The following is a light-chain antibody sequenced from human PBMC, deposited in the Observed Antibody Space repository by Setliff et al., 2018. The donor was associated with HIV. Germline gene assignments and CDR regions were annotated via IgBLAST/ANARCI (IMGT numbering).Light chain of an antibody. Sequence: QSALTQPASVSGSPGQSITISCTGSSSDVGSYNLVSWYQQHPGKAPKLMIYEVSKRPSGVSNRFSGSKSGNTASLTISGLQAEDEADYYCCSYAGSSTEVFATGTKVTVL. V-gene: IGLV2-23*02. J-gene: IGLJ1*01. CDR3: CSYAGSSTEV. CDR1: SSDVGSYNL. CDR2: EVS.